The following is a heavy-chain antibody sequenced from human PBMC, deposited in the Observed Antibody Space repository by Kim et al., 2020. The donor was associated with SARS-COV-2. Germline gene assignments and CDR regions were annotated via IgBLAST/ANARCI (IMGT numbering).Heavy chain of an antibody. J-gene: IGHJ6*01. CDR2: ISGGGVNK. CDR3: AKMAVMHEYNYYYYYGM. V-gene: IGHV3-23*01. D-gene: IGHD5-18*01. Sequence: GGSLRLSCVGSGFTFDIYAMSWVRQAPGKGLEWVSDISGGGVNKFYADSVRGRFTISRDNSKNTLYLQMNSLRDEDTALYYCAKMAVMHEYNYYYYYGM. CDR1: GFTFDIYA.